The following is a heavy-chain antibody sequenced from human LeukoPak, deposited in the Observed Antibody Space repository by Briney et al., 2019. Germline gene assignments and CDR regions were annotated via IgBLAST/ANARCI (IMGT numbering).Heavy chain of an antibody. V-gene: IGHV6-1*01. D-gene: IGHD6-19*01. CDR1: GDSVSSKNGA. CDR3: ARDEGASGWYTFDY. CDR2: TYYRSKWYN. Sequence: SQTLSLTCAISGDSVSSKNGAWNWIRQSPSRGLEWLGRTYYRSKWYNDYAVFMQGRISINPDISKNQFSLQLNSVTPEDTAVYYCARDEGASGWYTFDYWGQGTQVTVSS. J-gene: IGHJ4*02.